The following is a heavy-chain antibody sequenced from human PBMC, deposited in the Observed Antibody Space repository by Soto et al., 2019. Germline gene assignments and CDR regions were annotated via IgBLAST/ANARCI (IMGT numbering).Heavy chain of an antibody. CDR3: AHSRRVYRYFDA. Sequence: QITLKESGPTLVKSTQTLTLTCTISGFSLDRSGDSVAWIRQSPGKALEWLALIYWDDEKHYSPSLASRLSLSKDNSKTPVVLRMTNMDPVDRGTYFRAHSRRVYRYFDAWGQGILVTVSS. D-gene: IGHD3-16*02. V-gene: IGHV2-5*02. CDR2: IYWDDEK. J-gene: IGHJ4*02. CDR1: GFSLDRSGDS.